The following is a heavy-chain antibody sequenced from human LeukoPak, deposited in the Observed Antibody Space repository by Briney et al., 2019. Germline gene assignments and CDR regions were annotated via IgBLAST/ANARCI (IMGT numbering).Heavy chain of an antibody. CDR1: GYTFTSYD. Sequence: GASVKVPCKASGYTFTSYDINWVRQATGQGLEWMGWMNPNSGNTDYAQKFQGRVTMTRNTSISTAYMELSSLRSEDTAVYYCARATPVRYFDPTAHAFDIWGQGTMVTVSS. CDR2: MNPNSGNT. CDR3: ARATPVRYFDPTAHAFDI. D-gene: IGHD3-9*01. V-gene: IGHV1-8*01. J-gene: IGHJ3*02.